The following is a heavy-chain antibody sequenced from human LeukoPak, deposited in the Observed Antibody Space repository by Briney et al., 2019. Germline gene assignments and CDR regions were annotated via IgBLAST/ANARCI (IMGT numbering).Heavy chain of an antibody. V-gene: IGHV4-4*09. J-gene: IGHJ4*02. Sequence: SETLSLTCTVSGASIRNYYWSWIRQTPEKGLEWMGYIHATGGSNYYPSPKSRLTVSIDTSRNQLSLKLTSVTAADTAVYFCARLGSYHDFWGQGALVTVSS. CDR1: GASIRNYY. D-gene: IGHD1-26*01. CDR2: IHATGGS. CDR3: ARLGSYHDF.